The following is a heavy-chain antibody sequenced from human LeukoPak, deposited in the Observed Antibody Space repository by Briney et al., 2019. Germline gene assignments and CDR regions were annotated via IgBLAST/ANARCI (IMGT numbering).Heavy chain of an antibody. D-gene: IGHD3-22*01. CDR3: AADSSGYYYFDY. CDR1: GFTFTSSA. CDR2: IVVGSGNT. V-gene: IGHV1-58*01. Sequence: ASVKVSCKASGFTFTSSAVQWVRQARGQRLEWIGWIVVGSGNTNYAQKFQERVTITRDMSTSTAYMELSSLRSEDTAVYYCAADSSGYYYFDYWGQGTLVTVSS. J-gene: IGHJ4*02.